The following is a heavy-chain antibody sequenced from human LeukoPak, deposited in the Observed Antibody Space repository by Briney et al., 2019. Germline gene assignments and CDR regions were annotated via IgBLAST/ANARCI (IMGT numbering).Heavy chain of an antibody. CDR1: GFTFSSYG. V-gene: IGHV3-33*01. D-gene: IGHD1-7*01. CDR2: IWYDGSNK. Sequence: GGSLRLSCAASGFTFSSYGMHWVRQAPGKGLEWVAVIWYDGSNKYYADSVKGRFTISRDNSKNTLYLQMNSLRAEDTAVYYCARAWGNWNYGYFQHWGQGTLVTVSS. CDR3: ARAWGNWNYGYFQH. J-gene: IGHJ1*01.